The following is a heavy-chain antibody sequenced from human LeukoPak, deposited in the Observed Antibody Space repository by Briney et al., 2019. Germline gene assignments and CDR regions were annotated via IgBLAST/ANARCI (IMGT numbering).Heavy chain of an antibody. CDR3: ARDYPYDY. V-gene: IGHV3-7*01. CDR2: LNPDGSKT. J-gene: IGHJ4*02. Sequence: PGGSLRLSCAASGFLFSDYWMTWVRQAPGKGLQWVANLNPDGSKTWYADSVEGRFTISRDNRKNSVFLQMDSLRAEDTAVYYCARDYPYDYWGQGSRVTVSS. CDR1: GFLFSDYW. D-gene: IGHD3-16*02.